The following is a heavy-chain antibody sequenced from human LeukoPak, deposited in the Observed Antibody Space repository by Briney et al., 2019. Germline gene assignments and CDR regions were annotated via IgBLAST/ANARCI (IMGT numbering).Heavy chain of an antibody. J-gene: IGHJ5*02. Sequence: GGSLRLSCAASGFTLSSYAMSWVRQAPGKGLEWVSAISGSGGSTYYADSVKGRFTISRDNSKNTLYLQMNSLRAEDTAVYYCAKDSLYGSGSYSPWNWFDPWGQGTLVTVSS. CDR2: ISGSGGST. CDR1: GFTLSSYA. D-gene: IGHD3-10*01. CDR3: AKDSLYGSGSYSPWNWFDP. V-gene: IGHV3-23*01.